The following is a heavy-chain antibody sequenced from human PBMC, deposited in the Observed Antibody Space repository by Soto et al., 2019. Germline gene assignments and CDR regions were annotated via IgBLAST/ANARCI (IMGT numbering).Heavy chain of an antibody. CDR3: ARSPQTSAGLHYYYYYMDV. CDR1: GFTFSSYS. D-gene: IGHD6-25*01. Sequence: GGSLRLSCAASGFTFSSYSMNWVRQAPGKGLEWVSSISSSSSYIYYADSVKGRFTISRDNAKNSLYLQMNSLRAEDTAVYYCARSPQTSAGLHYYYYYMDVWGKGTTVTVSS. J-gene: IGHJ6*03. CDR2: ISSSSSYI. V-gene: IGHV3-21*01.